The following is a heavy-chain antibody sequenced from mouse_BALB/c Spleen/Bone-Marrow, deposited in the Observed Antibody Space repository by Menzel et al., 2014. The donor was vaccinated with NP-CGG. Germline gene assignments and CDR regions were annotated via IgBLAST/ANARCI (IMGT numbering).Heavy chain of an antibody. Sequence: LQHPGSELVRPGASVKLSCKASGYTFTSYWMHWVKQRPGQGLEWIRNIYPGSGSTNYDEKFKSKATLTVDTSSSTAYMQLSSLTSEDSAVYYCTLRWSYYAMDYWGQGTSVTVSS. D-gene: IGHD2-3*01. CDR2: IYPGSGST. CDR1: GYTFTSYW. CDR3: TLRWSYYAMDY. V-gene: IGHV1S22*01. J-gene: IGHJ4*01.